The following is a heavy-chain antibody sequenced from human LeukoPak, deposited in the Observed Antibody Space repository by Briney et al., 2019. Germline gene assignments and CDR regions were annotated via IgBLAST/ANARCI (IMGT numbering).Heavy chain of an antibody. Sequence: GGSLRLSCAASGFTFSSYWMHWVRHAPGKGLVWVSRINSDGSSTSYADSVKGRFTISRDNSKNTLYPQMNSLRAEDTAVYYCAKDRGSGYLDYWGQGTLVTVSS. V-gene: IGHV3-74*01. CDR1: GFTFSSYW. CDR2: INSDGSST. J-gene: IGHJ4*02. CDR3: AKDRGSGYLDY. D-gene: IGHD6-19*01.